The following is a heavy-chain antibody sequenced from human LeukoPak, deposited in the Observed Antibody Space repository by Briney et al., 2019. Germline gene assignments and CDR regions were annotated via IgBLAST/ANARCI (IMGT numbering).Heavy chain of an antibody. V-gene: IGHV3-74*01. CDR2: INSDGSWT. J-gene: IGHJ4*02. CDR3: VRDFRSADY. CDR1: GNYW. Sequence: PGGSLRLSCAASGNYWMHWVRQVPGKGLVWVSHINSDGSWTSYADSVKGRFTISKDNARNTVYLQMNSLRVEDTAVYYCVRDFRSADYWGQGTLVTVSS.